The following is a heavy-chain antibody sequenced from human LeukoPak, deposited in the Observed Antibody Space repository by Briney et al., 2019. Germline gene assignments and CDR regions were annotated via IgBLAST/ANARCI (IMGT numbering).Heavy chain of an antibody. Sequence: GGSLRLSCAASGFTVSSNYMSWVRQAPGKGLEWVSVIYSGGSTYYADSVKGRFTISRDNSKNTLYLQMNSLRAEDTAVYYCASGSCAGWGYSYGTCFDYWGQGTLVTVSS. CDR1: GFTVSSNY. CDR2: IYSGGST. V-gene: IGHV3-53*01. CDR3: ASGSCAGWGYSYGTCFDY. J-gene: IGHJ4*02. D-gene: IGHD5-18*01.